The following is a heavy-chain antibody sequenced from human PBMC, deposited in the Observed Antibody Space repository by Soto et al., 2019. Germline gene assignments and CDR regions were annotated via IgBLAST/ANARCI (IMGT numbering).Heavy chain of an antibody. V-gene: IGHV4-30-4*01. Sequence: SETLSLTRYVSGDSISTVDYFWAWIRQPPGQALEYIGYIYKSTTTYYNPSFESRVAISLDTSKSQFSLNVTSVTAADTAVYFCARGRYCLTGRCFPNWFDSWGQGTLVTVSS. CDR1: GDSISTVDYF. D-gene: IGHD2-15*01. CDR3: ARGRYCLTGRCFPNWFDS. CDR2: IYKSTTT. J-gene: IGHJ5*01.